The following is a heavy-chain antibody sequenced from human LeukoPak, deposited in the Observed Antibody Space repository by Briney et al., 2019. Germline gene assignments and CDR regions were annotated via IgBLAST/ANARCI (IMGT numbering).Heavy chain of an antibody. V-gene: IGHV3-7*01. J-gene: IGHJ4*02. Sequence: HPGRSLRLSCAASGFTFSSYWMSWVRQAPGKGLEWVANIKQDGSEKYYVDSVKGRFTISRDNAKNSLYLQMNSLRAEDTAVYYCAREGITIFGVAEFFDYWGQGTLVTVSS. CDR2: IKQDGSEK. CDR3: AREGITIFGVAEFFDY. CDR1: GFTFSSYW. D-gene: IGHD3-3*01.